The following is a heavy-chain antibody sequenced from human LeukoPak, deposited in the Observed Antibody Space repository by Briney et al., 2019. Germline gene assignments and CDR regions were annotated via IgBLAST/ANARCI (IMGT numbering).Heavy chain of an antibody. V-gene: IGHV4-34*01. CDR2: INHSGST. Sequence: SETLTLTCTVYGGSFSGYYWSWIRQPPGKGLEWIGEINHSGSTNYNPSLKSRVTISVDTSKNQFSLKLSSVTAADTAVYFCARGPPTDYYDSSGFYYVFDYWGQRPLVTVSS. CDR1: GGSFSGYY. CDR3: ARGPPTDYYDSSGFYYVFDY. J-gene: IGHJ4*02. D-gene: IGHD3-22*01.